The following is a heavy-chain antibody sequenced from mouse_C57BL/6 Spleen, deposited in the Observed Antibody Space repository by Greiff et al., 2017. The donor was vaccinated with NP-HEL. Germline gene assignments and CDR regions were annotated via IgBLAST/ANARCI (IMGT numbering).Heavy chain of an antibody. CDR1: GYPFTSYW. D-gene: IGHD1-1*01. CDR2: IYPGNSDT. Sequence: VQLQQSGTVLARPGASVKMSCKTSGYPFTSYWMHWVKQRPGQGLEWIGAIYPGNSDTSYNQKFKGKAKLTAVTSASTAYMELSSLTNEDSAVYYCTRGVTTVVSHFDYWGQGTTLTVSS. J-gene: IGHJ2*01. CDR3: TRGVTTVVSHFDY. V-gene: IGHV1-5*01.